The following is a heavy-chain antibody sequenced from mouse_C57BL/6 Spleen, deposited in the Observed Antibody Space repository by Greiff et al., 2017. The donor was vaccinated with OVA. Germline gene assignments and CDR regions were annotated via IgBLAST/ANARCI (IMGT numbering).Heavy chain of an antibody. Sequence: VKLMESGPELVKPGASVKISCKASGYAFSSSWMNWVKQRPGKGLEWIGRIYPGDGDTNYNGKFKGKATLTADKSSSTAYMQLSSLTSEDSAVYFCARRDYYGSSYGYFDYWGQGTTLTVSS. D-gene: IGHD1-1*01. CDR1: GYAFSSSW. V-gene: IGHV1-82*01. CDR3: ARRDYYGSSYGYFDY. J-gene: IGHJ2*01. CDR2: IYPGDGDT.